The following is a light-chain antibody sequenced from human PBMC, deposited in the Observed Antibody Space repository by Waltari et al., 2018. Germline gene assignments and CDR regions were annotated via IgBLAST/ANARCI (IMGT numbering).Light chain of an antibody. V-gene: IGKV1-NL1*01. J-gene: IGKJ2*01. CDR1: QGISNS. Sequence: DIQITHSPSSLSASVGNRVTTTCRASQGISNSLAWYQQKPGKAPKLLLYAASRLDRGVPSRFSGSGSGTDYTLTISSLQPEDFATYYCQQYYSTPLYTFGQGTKLEIK. CDR3: QQYYSTPLYT. CDR2: AAS.